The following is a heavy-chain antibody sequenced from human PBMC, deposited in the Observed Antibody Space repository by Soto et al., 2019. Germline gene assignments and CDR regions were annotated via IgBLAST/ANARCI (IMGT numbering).Heavy chain of an antibody. J-gene: IGHJ3*02. D-gene: IGHD3-22*01. CDR3: ARVNYYDSSGFFSHAFDI. Sequence: SETLSLTCTVSGGSISSDHYYWSWIRQPPGKGLEWIGYIYYSGGTYYNPSLRSRVTISIDTSKNQFSLKLSSVTAADTAVFYCARVNYYDSSGFFSHAFDIWGQGTMVTVPS. CDR2: IYYSGGT. V-gene: IGHV4-30-4*01. CDR1: GGSISSDHYY.